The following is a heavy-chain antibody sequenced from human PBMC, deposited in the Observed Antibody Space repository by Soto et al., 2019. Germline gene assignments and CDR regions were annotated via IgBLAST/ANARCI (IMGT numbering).Heavy chain of an antibody. Sequence: SETLSLTCAVSGGSISSGGYSWSWIRQPPGKGLEWIGYIYHSGSTYYNPSLKSRVTISVDRSKNQFSLKLSSVTAADTAVYYCARGYSYGYLDYWGQGTLVTVSS. CDR1: GGSISSGGYS. CDR2: IYHSGST. D-gene: IGHD5-18*01. V-gene: IGHV4-30-2*01. J-gene: IGHJ4*02. CDR3: ARGYSYGYLDY.